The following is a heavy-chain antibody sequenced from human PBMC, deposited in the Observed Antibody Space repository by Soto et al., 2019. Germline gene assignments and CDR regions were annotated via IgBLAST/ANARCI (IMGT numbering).Heavy chain of an antibody. CDR3: ARLRVVADPFDAFDI. J-gene: IGHJ3*02. Sequence: QVQLVESGGGVVQPGRSLRLSCAASGFTFSSYGMHWVRQAPGKGLEWVAVIWSDGSIKYYADSVKGRFTISRDNSKNTLYLKINSLRAEDTAVYSCARLRVVADPFDAFDIWGQGTMVTVSS. V-gene: IGHV3-33*01. CDR1: GFTFSSYG. CDR2: IWSDGSIK. D-gene: IGHD2-15*01.